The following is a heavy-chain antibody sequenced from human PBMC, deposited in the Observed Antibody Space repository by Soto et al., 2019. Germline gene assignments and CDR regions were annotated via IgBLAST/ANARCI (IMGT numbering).Heavy chain of an antibody. J-gene: IGHJ4*02. Sequence: GVSLRLSCAAYGFTFRTYAMNWVRQAPGKGLEWVAVIVGDASSIDYADSVKGRFTISRDNSKNIMYLQMTSLKVEDTATYFCAKDLRPDGRYDLDYWGQGT. CDR3: AKDLRPDGRYDLDY. CDR1: GFTFRTYA. V-gene: IGHV3-23*03. CDR2: IVGDASSI. D-gene: IGHD2-15*01.